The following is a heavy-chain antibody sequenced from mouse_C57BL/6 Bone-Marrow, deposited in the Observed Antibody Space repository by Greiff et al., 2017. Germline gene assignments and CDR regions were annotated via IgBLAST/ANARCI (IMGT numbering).Heavy chain of an antibody. J-gene: IGHJ3*01. CDR2: IDPENGDT. CDR3: TTHSGPFAY. V-gene: IGHV14-4*01. D-gene: IGHD3-2*02. CDR1: GFNIKDDY. Sequence: VQLQQSGAELVRPGASVKLSCTASGFNIKDDYMHWVKQRPEQGLEWIGWIDPENGDTEYASKFQGKATITADTSSNTAYLQLSSLTSEDTAVYYYTTHSGPFAYGGQGTLVTVSA.